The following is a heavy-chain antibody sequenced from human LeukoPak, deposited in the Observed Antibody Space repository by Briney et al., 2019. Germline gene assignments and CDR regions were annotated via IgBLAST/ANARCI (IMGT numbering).Heavy chain of an antibody. CDR1: GFTFSDYL. J-gene: IGHJ4*02. D-gene: IGHD3-22*01. V-gene: IGHV3-7*01. Sequence: GGSLRLSCAASGFTFSDYLMTWVRQAPGKGLEWVANIKKDGSEKYYVNSVKGRFTISRDDAKSSLYLQMNSLRAEDTAVYFCARGGSLSGYNVYWGQGTLVTVSS. CDR2: IKKDGSEK. CDR3: ARGGSLSGYNVY.